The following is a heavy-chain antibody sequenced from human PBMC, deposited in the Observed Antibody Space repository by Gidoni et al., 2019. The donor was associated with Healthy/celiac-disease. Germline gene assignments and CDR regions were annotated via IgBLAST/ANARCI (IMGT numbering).Heavy chain of an antibody. Sequence: QVQLQESGPGLVKPSQTLYLTCTVSGRSTSSGSYYCRWIRQPAGKGLEWIGRISTSGSTNYNPSRKSRVTISVDTSKNQVSLKLSSVTAADTAVYYCARGIPGRGWFDHWGQGTLVTVSS. D-gene: IGHD2-21*01. CDR2: ISTSGST. CDR1: GRSTSSGSYY. V-gene: IGHV4-61*02. CDR3: ARGIPGRGWFDH. J-gene: IGHJ5*02.